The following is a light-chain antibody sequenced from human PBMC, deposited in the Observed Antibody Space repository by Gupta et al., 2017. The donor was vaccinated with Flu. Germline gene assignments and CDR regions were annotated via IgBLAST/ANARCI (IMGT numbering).Light chain of an antibody. Sequence: VTISCTGTSSDVGGYNYVSWYQQHPGNAPKLMIYDVSKRPSGVPDRFSGSKSGNTASLTISGLQAEDDADYYCCSYAGSYTLVFGGGTKLTVL. CDR1: SSDVGGYNY. J-gene: IGLJ3*02. CDR3: CSYAGSYTLV. V-gene: IGLV2-11*01. CDR2: DVS.